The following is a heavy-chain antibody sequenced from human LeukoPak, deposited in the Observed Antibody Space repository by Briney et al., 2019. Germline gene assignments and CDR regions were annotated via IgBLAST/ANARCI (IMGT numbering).Heavy chain of an antibody. CDR3: ARESIVGATCGY. Sequence: ASVKVSCKAPGGTFSSYAISWVRQAPGQGLEWMGGIIPIFGTANYAQKFQGRVTITADESTSTAYMELSSLRSEDTAVYYCARESIVGATCGYWGQGTLVTVSS. V-gene: IGHV1-69*13. CDR2: IIPIFGTA. J-gene: IGHJ4*02. CDR1: GGTFSSYA. D-gene: IGHD1-26*01.